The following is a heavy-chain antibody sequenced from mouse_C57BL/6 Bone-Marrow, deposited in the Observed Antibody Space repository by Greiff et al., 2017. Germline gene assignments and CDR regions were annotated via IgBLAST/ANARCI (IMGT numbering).Heavy chain of an antibody. V-gene: IGHV5-6*01. CDR2: ISSGGSYT. CDR3: ARHGGAYYSNPYAMDY. CDR1: GFTFSSYG. J-gene: IGHJ4*01. Sequence: VQLKESGGDLVKPGGSLKLSCAASGFTFSSYGMSWVRQTPDKRLEWVATISSGGSYTNYPDSVKGRFTISRDNAKNTLYLQMSSLKSEDTAMYDCARHGGAYYSNPYAMDYWGQGTSVTVSS. D-gene: IGHD2-5*01.